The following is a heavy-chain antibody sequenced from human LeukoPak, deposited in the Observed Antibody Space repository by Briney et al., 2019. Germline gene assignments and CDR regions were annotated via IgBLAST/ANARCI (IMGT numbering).Heavy chain of an antibody. CDR3: ASEYYYDSSGYYSLAY. Sequence: PSETLSLSCNVSGGSISSGSNYWGWIRQPPGKTLEWIGSIYSSGSTYYNPSLKSRVTMSVDTSKNQFSLKLSSVTAADTAVYYCASEYYYDSSGYYSLAYWGQGTLVTVSS. J-gene: IGHJ4*02. D-gene: IGHD3-22*01. CDR1: GGSISSGSNY. CDR2: IYSSGST. V-gene: IGHV4-39*07.